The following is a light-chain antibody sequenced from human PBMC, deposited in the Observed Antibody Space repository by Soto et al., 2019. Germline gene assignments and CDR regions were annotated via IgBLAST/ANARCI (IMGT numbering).Light chain of an antibody. V-gene: IGKV3-15*01. CDR3: QQYYDRPQT. J-gene: IGKJ1*01. CDR1: QSISSK. CDR2: GAS. Sequence: ETQMTQSPATLSVFPGERATLSCRASQSISSKLAWYQQQPGQAPRLLIYGASTRATGIAARFSGSGSGTEFTLTISSLQSEDFAVYFCQQYYDRPQTFGQGTKVEIK.